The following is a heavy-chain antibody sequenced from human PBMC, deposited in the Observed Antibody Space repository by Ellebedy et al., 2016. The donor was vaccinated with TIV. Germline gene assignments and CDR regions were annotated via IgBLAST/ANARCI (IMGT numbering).Heavy chain of an antibody. Sequence: MPSETLSLTCTVSSDSFTTDFWNWIRQTPGKGLEWIGYIYYNGRASYNPPLKSRATMSLDTSKNQVSLKLSSVTAADTAVYYCARASYSIGYYGIDYWGPGNLVTVSS. CDR3: ARASYSIGYYGIDY. CDR2: IYYNGRA. CDR1: SDSFTTDF. D-gene: IGHD3-10*01. V-gene: IGHV4-59*01. J-gene: IGHJ4*02.